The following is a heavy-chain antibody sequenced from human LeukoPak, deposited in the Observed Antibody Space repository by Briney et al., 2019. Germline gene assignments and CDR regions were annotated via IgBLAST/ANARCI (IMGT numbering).Heavy chain of an antibody. CDR1: GYTFNRNY. CDR3: AREDADYTFSFDF. Sequence: GASVKVSCKASGYTFNRNYMHWVRQAPGQGLEWMGIINPRGGSTTYAQKFQGRLTMTRDTSTSTVYMELSSLRSEDTAVYYCAREDADYTFSFDFWGQGTLVTVSS. CDR2: INPRGGST. V-gene: IGHV1-46*02. D-gene: IGHD4-17*01. J-gene: IGHJ4*02.